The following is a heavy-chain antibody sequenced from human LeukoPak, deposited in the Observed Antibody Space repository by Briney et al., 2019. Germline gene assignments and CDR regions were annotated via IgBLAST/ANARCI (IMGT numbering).Heavy chain of an antibody. Sequence: SVKVSCKASGGTFSSYAISWVRQAPGQGLEWMGGIIPIFGTANYAQKFQGRVTITADESTSTAYMELSSLRSEDTAVYYCARDRVNYYDSSGYYYTFDYWGQGTLATVSS. CDR1: GGTFSSYA. V-gene: IGHV1-69*01. J-gene: IGHJ4*02. CDR3: ARDRVNYYDSSGYYYTFDY. D-gene: IGHD3-22*01. CDR2: IIPIFGTA.